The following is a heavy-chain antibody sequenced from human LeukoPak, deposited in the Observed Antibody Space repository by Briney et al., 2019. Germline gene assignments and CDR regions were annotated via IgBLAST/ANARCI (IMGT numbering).Heavy chain of an antibody. Sequence: SETLSLTCTVSGDSLTGYYWGWIRQPPGKGLEWIGSIYYSGSTYYNPSLKSRVTISVDTSKNQFSLKLSSVTAADTAVYYCARERPSPYSSSLDYWGQGTLVTVSS. D-gene: IGHD6-13*01. V-gene: IGHV4-39*07. J-gene: IGHJ4*02. CDR1: GDSLTGYY. CDR3: ARERPSPYSSSLDY. CDR2: IYYSGST.